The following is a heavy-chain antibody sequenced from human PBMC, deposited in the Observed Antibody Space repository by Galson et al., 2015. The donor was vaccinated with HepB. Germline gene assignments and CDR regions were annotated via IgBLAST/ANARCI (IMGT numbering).Heavy chain of an antibody. J-gene: IGHJ5*02. CDR3: ARGWTVTHLDYNWFDP. V-gene: IGHV6-1*01. Sequence: CAISGDSVSSNSAAWNWIRQSPSRGLEWLGRTYYRPKWYNDYAVSVKSRITINPDTSKNQFSLQLNSVTPEDTAVYYCARGWTVTHLDYNWFDPWGQGTLVTVSS. CDR2: TYYRPKWYN. CDR1: GDSVSSNSAA. D-gene: IGHD4-17*01.